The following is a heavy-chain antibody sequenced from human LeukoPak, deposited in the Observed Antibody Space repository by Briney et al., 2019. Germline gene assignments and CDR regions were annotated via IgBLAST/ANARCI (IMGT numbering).Heavy chain of an antibody. V-gene: IGHV3-23*01. Sequence: PGGSLRLSCAASGFSLSSYGMSWVRQAPGKGLEGVSAITANGGSTYYAGSVQGRFTISRDNSKNTLYLQMNSLRAEDTAVYSCAKVGTFYASGTMDYWGQGTLVTVSS. CDR3: AKVGTFYASGTMDY. CDR2: ITANGGST. CDR1: GFSLSSYG. D-gene: IGHD2/OR15-2a*01. J-gene: IGHJ4*02.